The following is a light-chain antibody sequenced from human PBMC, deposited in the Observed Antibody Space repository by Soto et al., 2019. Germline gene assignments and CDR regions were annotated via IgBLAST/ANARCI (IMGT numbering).Light chain of an antibody. CDR1: QSISSW. CDR3: QQYNSYST. Sequence: DIQMTQSPSTLSAYVGDRVTITCRASQSISSWLAWYQQKPRKAPKLLIYDASSLESGVPSRSSGSGSGTEFTLTISSLQPDDFATYYCQQYNSYSTSGQGTKVDIK. J-gene: IGKJ1*01. CDR2: DAS. V-gene: IGKV1-5*01.